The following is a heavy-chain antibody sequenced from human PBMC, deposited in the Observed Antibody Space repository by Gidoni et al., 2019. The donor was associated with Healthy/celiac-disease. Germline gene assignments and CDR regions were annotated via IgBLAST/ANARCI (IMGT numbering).Heavy chain of an antibody. Sequence: QVQPVESGGGVVQPGRSLRLSCAASGFTFSSHGMHWVRQAPGKRLEWVAVISYDGSNKYYADSVKGRFTISRDNSKNTLYLQMNSLRAEDTAVYYCAKDLADIVATITAYYYYGMDVWGQGTTVTVSS. CDR1: GFTFSSHG. CDR2: ISYDGSNK. V-gene: IGHV3-30*18. CDR3: AKDLADIVATITAYYYYGMDV. D-gene: IGHD5-12*01. J-gene: IGHJ6*02.